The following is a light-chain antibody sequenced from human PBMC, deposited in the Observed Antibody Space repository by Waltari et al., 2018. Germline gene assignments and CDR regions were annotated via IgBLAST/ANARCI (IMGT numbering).Light chain of an antibody. CDR3: ALYMGSGIWV. CDR2: KIN. Sequence: QIAVTREPSLPVSPGGTVTLTCPLRSGPASSTSYARSYQQTPGQTPRTLVYKINTRSSGVPDRFSGSMLGNKAALTITGAQAEDESDYYCALYMGSGIWVFGGGTKLTVL. CDR1: SGPASSTSY. J-gene: IGLJ3*02. V-gene: IGLV8-61*01.